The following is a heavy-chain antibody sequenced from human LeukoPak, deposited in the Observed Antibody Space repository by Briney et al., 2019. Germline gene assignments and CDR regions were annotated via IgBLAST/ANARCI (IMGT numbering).Heavy chain of an antibody. CDR1: GYTFTSYA. V-gene: IGHV1-3*01. D-gene: IGHD3-9*01. Sequence: ASVKVSCKASGYTFTSYAMHWVRQAPGQRLEWMGWINAGNGNTKYSQKFQGRVTITRDTSASTAYMELSGLRSEDTAVYYCARVTGEYFDWFLNWFDPWGQGTLVTVSS. J-gene: IGHJ5*02. CDR3: ARVTGEYFDWFLNWFDP. CDR2: INAGNGNT.